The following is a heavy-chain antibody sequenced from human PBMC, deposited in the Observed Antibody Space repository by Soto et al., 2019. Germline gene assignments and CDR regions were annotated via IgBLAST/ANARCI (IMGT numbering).Heavy chain of an antibody. D-gene: IGHD3-3*01. CDR3: ARGPPGFWSGLGPLYYYYGMDV. V-gene: IGHV1-69*06. J-gene: IGHJ6*02. Sequence: GASVKVSCKASGGTFSSYAISWVRQAPGQGLEWMGGIIPIFGTANYAQKFQGRVTITADKSTSTAYMELSSLRSEDTAVYYCARGPPGFWSGLGPLYYYYGMDVWGQGTTVTVSS. CDR1: GGTFSSYA. CDR2: IIPIFGTA.